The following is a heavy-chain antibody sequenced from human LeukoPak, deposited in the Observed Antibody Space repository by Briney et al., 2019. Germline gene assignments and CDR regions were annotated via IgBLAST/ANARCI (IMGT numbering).Heavy chain of an antibody. CDR3: ARPLFSGAYTHSNLNY. CDR2: IRYDGNNK. V-gene: IGHV3-30*02. D-gene: IGHD3-16*01. J-gene: IGHJ4*02. CDR1: GFTFSSYG. Sequence: GGSLRLSCAASGFTFSSYGMLWVRQAPGKGLEWVAFIRYDGNNKYYADSVKGRFTISRDNFKNTLYLQMNTLRTEDTAVYYCARPLFSGAYTHSNLNYWGQGTLVTVSS.